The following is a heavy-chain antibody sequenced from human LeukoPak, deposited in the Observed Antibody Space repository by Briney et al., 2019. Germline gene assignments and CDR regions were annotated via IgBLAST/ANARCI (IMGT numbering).Heavy chain of an antibody. CDR3: AKGDVDSPMNFYH. D-gene: IGHD5-18*01. Sequence: GGSLRLSCAASGFMFDDYTMHWVRQAPGKGLEWVSLINWDGGSTYYAGSVKGRFTISRDNTKNSLYLQINSLRTEDTALYYCAKGDVDSPMNFYHWGQGTLVTVSS. CDR2: INWDGGST. J-gene: IGHJ4*02. V-gene: IGHV3-43*01. CDR1: GFMFDDYT.